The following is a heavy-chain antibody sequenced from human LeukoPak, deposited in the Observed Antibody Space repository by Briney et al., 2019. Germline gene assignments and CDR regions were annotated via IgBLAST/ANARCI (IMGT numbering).Heavy chain of an antibody. Sequence: SETLSLTCAVYGESFSGYYWSWIRQPPGKGLEWIGEINHSGSTNYNPPLKSRVTISVDTSKNQFSLKLSSVTAADTAVYYCARAAGGSSWSPYLDDAFDIWGQGTMVTVSS. D-gene: IGHD6-13*01. V-gene: IGHV4-34*01. J-gene: IGHJ3*02. CDR1: GESFSGYY. CDR2: INHSGST. CDR3: ARAAGGSSWSPYLDDAFDI.